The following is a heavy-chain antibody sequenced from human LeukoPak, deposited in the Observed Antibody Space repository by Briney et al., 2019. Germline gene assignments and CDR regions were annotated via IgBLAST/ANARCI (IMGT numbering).Heavy chain of an antibody. Sequence: ASVKVSCKASGYTFTSYYMHWVRQAPGQGLEWMGIINPSGGSTSYAQKFQGRVTMTRDTSTSTVYMELSSLRSEDTAVYYCARDGDPLTNYYGSGSYYNYYFDYWGQGTLVTVSS. D-gene: IGHD3-10*01. CDR3: ARDGDPLTNYYGSGSYYNYYFDY. V-gene: IGHV1-46*01. J-gene: IGHJ4*02. CDR1: GYTFTSYY. CDR2: INPSGGST.